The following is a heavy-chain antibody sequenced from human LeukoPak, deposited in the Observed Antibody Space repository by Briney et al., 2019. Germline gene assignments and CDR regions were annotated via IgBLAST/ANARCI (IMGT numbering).Heavy chain of an antibody. CDR3: ATEISRSDFNLDP. V-gene: IGHV1-46*01. CDR1: GYTFTRYY. J-gene: IGHJ5*02. Sequence: GASVKVSCKASGYTFTRYYIHWVRQAPGQGLEWMGVIYPSGGGTTYAQKFQGRVTMTEDTPTDTAYMELSSLRSEDTAVYYCATEISRSDFNLDPWGQGTLVTVSS. D-gene: IGHD3-3*01. CDR2: IYPSGGGT.